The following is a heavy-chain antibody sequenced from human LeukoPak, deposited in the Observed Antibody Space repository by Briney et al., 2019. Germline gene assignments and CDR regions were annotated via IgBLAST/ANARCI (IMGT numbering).Heavy chain of an antibody. CDR3: AISYYYDSSGYYNDY. CDR1: GFTFTSSA. V-gene: IGHV1-58*01. Sequence: GASVTVSCTASGFTFTSSAVQWVRQARGQRLEWIGWIVVGSGNTNYAQKFQERVTITRDMSTSTAYMELSSLRSEDTAVYYCAISYYYDSSGYYNDYWGQGTLVTVSS. J-gene: IGHJ4*02. CDR2: IVVGSGNT. D-gene: IGHD3-22*01.